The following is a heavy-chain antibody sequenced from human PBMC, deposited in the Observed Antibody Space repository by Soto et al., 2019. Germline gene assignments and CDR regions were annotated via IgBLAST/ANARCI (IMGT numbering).Heavy chain of an antibody. Sequence: SETLSLTCTVSGCSISSYYWSWIRQPPGKGLEWIGYIYYSGSTNYNPSLKSRVTISVDTSKNQFSLKLSSVTAADTAVYYCARGGMRKQQPLDVWGKGNTVTVSS. CDR1: GCSISSYY. V-gene: IGHV4-59*01. CDR3: ARGGMRKQQPLDV. J-gene: IGHJ6*03. D-gene: IGHD6-13*01. CDR2: IYYSGST.